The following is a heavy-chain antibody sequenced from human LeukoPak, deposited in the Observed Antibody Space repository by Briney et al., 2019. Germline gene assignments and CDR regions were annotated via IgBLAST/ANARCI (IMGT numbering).Heavy chain of an antibody. CDR1: GYTLTELS. CDR2: FDPEDGET. J-gene: IGHJ5*02. V-gene: IGHV1-24*01. CDR3: ATTSVVVAATSEAWFDP. Sequence: ASVKVSCKVSGYTLTELSMHWVRQAPGKGLEWMGGFDPEDGETIYAQKFQGRVTMTEDTSTDTAYMELSSLRSEDTAVYYCATTSVVVAATSEAWFDPWGQGTLVTVSS. D-gene: IGHD2-15*01.